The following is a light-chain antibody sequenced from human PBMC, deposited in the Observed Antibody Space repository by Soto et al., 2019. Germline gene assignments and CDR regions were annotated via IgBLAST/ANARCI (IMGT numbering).Light chain of an antibody. Sequence: EIVMTQSPATLSVSPGERATLSCRASQSVSSNLAWFLQKPGQAPRLLIYGASTRATGIPARFSGSRSGTEFTLTISSLQSEDFAVYYCQQYNNWPRSLTFGGGTKVEIK. V-gene: IGKV3-15*01. CDR2: GAS. J-gene: IGKJ4*01. CDR3: QQYNNWPRSLT. CDR1: QSVSSN.